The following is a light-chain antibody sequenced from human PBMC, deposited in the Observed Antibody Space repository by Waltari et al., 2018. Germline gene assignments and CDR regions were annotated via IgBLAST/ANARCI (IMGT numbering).Light chain of an antibody. CDR3: QQRSNWPGT. CDR1: QSFRTY. Sequence: EIVLTQSPATLSLSPGETATLSCRASQSFRTYLAWYQQRPGQPPRLLIHDISKRAAGIPARFSGSGSGTDFTLTISSLEPEDFAIYYCQQRSNWPGTFGQGTKVEIK. CDR2: DIS. J-gene: IGKJ1*01. V-gene: IGKV3-11*01.